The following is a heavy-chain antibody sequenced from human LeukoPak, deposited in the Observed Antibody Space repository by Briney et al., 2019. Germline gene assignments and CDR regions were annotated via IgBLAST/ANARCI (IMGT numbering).Heavy chain of an antibody. CDR2: IIPTLGIA. CDR3: ARDPDRYCSSTSCERWFDP. Sequence: SVKVSCKASGGTFSSYAFSWVRQAPGQGLEWMGRIIPTLGIANYAQKFQGRVTITADKSTSTAYMELSSLRSEDTAVYYCARDPDRYCSSTSCERWFDPWGQGTLVTVSS. V-gene: IGHV1-69*04. J-gene: IGHJ5*02. D-gene: IGHD2-2*01. CDR1: GGTFSSYA.